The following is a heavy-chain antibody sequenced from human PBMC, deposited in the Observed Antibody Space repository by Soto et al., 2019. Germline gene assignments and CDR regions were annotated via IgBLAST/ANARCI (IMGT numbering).Heavy chain of an antibody. V-gene: IGHV1-69*13. D-gene: IGHD1-26*01. Sequence: GASVKVSCKASGGTFSSYAISWVRQAPGQGLEWMGGIIPIFGTANYAQKFQGRVTITADESTSTAYMELSSLRSEDTAVYYCARPVGATDQLYNNGMDVWGQGTTVTVSS. CDR2: IIPIFGTA. CDR1: GGTFSSYA. CDR3: ARPVGATDQLYNNGMDV. J-gene: IGHJ6*02.